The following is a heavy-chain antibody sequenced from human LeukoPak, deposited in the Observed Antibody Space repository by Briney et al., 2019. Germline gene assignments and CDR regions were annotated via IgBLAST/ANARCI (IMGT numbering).Heavy chain of an antibody. CDR3: ARDDYGGNSLYGMDV. J-gene: IGHJ6*02. CDR1: AGSISSLY. V-gene: IGHV4-59*01. D-gene: IGHD4-23*01. CDR2: IYYSGST. Sequence: SETLSLTCTVSAGSISSLYWNWIRQPPGKGLEWIGYIYYSGSTNYNPSLKSRVTISVDTSKNQFSLKLSSVTAADTAVYYCARDDYGGNSLYGMDVWGQGTTVTVSS.